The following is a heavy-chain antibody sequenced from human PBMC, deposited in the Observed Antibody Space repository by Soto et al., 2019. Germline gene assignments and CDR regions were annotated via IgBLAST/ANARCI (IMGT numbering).Heavy chain of an antibody. CDR3: AADRNDILTGYPSPYYGMDV. V-gene: IGHV1-3*01. Sequence: ASVKVSCKASGYTFTSYAMHWVRQAPGQRLEWMGWINAGNGNTKYSQKFQGRVTITRDTSASTAYMELSSLRSEDTAVYYCAADRNDILTGYPSPYYGMDVWGQGTTVTVSS. CDR1: GYTFTSYA. D-gene: IGHD3-9*01. CDR2: INAGNGNT. J-gene: IGHJ6*02.